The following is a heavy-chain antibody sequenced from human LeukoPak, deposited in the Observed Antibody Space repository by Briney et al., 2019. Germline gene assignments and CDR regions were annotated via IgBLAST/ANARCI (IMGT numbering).Heavy chain of an antibody. V-gene: IGHV1-69*05. CDR2: IIPIFGTA. Sequence: SVKVSCKASGGTFSSYAMSWVRQAPGQGLEWMGGIIPIFGTANYAQKFQGRVTITTDESTSTAYMELSSVRSEDTAVYYCAREESSSSRGEDAFDIWGQGTMVTVSS. CDR1: GGTFSSYA. J-gene: IGHJ3*02. CDR3: AREESSSSRGEDAFDI. D-gene: IGHD2-2*01.